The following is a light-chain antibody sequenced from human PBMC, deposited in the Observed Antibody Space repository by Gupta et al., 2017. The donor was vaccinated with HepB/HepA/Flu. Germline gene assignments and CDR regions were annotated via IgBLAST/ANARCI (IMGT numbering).Light chain of an antibody. CDR3: QQRSGFT. Sequence: EVVLTQSPATLSLSPGERATLSCRASQSVSSYLAWYQQKPGQAPRLLIYDASNRATGIPARFSGSGSGTDFTLTISRLEPEDFAVYYCQQRSGFTFGPGTKVDIK. CDR1: QSVSSY. V-gene: IGKV3-11*01. J-gene: IGKJ3*01. CDR2: DAS.